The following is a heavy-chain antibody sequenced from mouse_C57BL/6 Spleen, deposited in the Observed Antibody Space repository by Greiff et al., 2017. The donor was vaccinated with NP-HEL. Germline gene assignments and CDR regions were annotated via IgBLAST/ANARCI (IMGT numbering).Heavy chain of an antibody. CDR3: ARSSYYSNSWFDY. D-gene: IGHD2-5*01. V-gene: IGHV7-3*01. CDR2: IRNKANGYTT. J-gene: IGHJ3*01. Sequence: EVKLVESGGGLVQPGGSLSLSCAASGFTFTDYYMSWVRQPPGKALEWLGFIRNKANGYTTEYIASVTGRFTISRDNSQSILYRQIDALRADDSATYYGARSSYYSNSWFDYWGQGTLVTVSA. CDR1: GFTFTDYY.